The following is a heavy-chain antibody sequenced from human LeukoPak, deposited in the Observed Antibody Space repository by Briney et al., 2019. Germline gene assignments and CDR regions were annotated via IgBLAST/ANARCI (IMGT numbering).Heavy chain of an antibody. CDR3: ARENSGSYREFDY. CDR1: GRFISSYY. Sequence: SETLSLTCTVSGRFISSYYWSWIRQPAGNGLEWIGRIYTSGSTNYNASLKSRVSMSVDTSKNQFSLKLSSVTAADTAVFYCARENSGSYREFDYWGQGTLVTVSS. V-gene: IGHV4-4*07. J-gene: IGHJ4*02. D-gene: IGHD1-26*01. CDR2: IYTSGST.